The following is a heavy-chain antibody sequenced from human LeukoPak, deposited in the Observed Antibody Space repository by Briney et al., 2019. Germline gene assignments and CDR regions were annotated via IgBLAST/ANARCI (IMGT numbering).Heavy chain of an antibody. CDR1: GFTFSSYS. V-gene: IGHV3-30*02. J-gene: IGHJ4*02. D-gene: IGHD2-15*01. Sequence: GGSLRLSCAASGFTFSSYSMHWVRQAPGKGLEWVAFIRYDGSHKYSADSVKGRFTISRDNSKNTLYLQMNSLRAEDTAVYYCAKENCSGGRCYLYYFDYWGQGTLVTVSS. CDR3: AKENCSGGRCYLYYFDY. CDR2: IRYDGSHK.